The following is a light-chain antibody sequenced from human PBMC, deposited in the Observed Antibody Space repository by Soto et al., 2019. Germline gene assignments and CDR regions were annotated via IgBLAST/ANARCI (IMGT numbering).Light chain of an antibody. Sequence: QSVLTQPPSASGSPGQSVTISCTGTRSDVGSYNYVSWYQQHPGKAPKLVISGVNNRPSGISNRFSGSKSGNTASLTISGLQVEDEADYYCSSYTISSTLVVFGGGTKLTVL. CDR1: RSDVGSYNY. J-gene: IGLJ2*01. CDR3: SSYTISSTLVV. V-gene: IGLV2-14*01. CDR2: GVN.